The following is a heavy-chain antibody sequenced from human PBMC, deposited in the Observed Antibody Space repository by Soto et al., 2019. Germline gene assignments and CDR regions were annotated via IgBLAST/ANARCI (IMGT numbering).Heavy chain of an antibody. D-gene: IGHD3-10*01. Sequence: QVQLQESGPGLVKPSQTLSLTCTVSGGSISSGGYYWNWIRQHPGKGLEWIGYIYYSGSTYYNPSPKSRITLSVDTSKNQFSRKLNSVTAADTAVYYCARGITMVRGVGLFYCDYWGQGTLVTVSS. J-gene: IGHJ4*02. CDR2: IYYSGST. CDR1: GGSISSGGYY. CDR3: ARGITMVRGVGLFYCDY. V-gene: IGHV4-31*03.